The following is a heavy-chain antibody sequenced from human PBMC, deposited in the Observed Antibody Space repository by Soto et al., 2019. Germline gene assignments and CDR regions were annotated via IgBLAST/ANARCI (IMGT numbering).Heavy chain of an antibody. Sequence: PGESLKISCKGSGYSFTSYWIGWVRQMPGKGLEWMGIIYPGDSDIRYSPSFQGQVTISADKSISTAYLQWSSLKASDTAMYYCARRGRNQHYYYYGMDGWGQGTTVTVSS. CDR3: ARRGRNQHYYYYGMDG. CDR2: IYPGDSDI. V-gene: IGHV5-51*01. CDR1: GYSFTSYW. D-gene: IGHD3-16*01. J-gene: IGHJ6*02.